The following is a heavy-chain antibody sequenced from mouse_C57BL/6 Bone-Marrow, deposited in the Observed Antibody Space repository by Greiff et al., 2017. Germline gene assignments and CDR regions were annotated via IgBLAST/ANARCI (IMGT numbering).Heavy chain of an antibody. V-gene: IGHV5-17*01. CDR2: ISSGSSTI. CDR3: ARPFDY. CDR1: GFTFSDYG. Sequence: EVQLQESGGGLVKPGGSLKLSCAASGFTFSDYGMHWVRQAPEKGLEWVAYISSGSSTIYYADTLKGRFTISRDNAKNTLFLQMTSLRSEDTAMYYCARPFDYWGQGTTLTVSS. J-gene: IGHJ2*01.